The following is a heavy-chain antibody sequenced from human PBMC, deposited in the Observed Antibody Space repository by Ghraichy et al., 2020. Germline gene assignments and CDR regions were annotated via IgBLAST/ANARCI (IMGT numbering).Heavy chain of an antibody. D-gene: IGHD1-1*01. CDR1: GGTFSSYA. Sequence: SVKVSCKASGGTFSSYAISWVRQAPGQGLEWMGGIIPIFGTANYAQKFQGRVTITADESTSTAYMELSSLRSEDTAVYYCAREELERRGYYYYGMDVLGQGTTVTVSS. CDR3: AREELERRGYYYYGMDV. V-gene: IGHV1-69*13. J-gene: IGHJ6*02. CDR2: IIPIFGTA.